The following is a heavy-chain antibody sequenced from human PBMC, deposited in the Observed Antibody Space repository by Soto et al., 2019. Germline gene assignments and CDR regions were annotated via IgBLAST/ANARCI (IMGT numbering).Heavy chain of an antibody. V-gene: IGHV1-69*01. CDR3: ARERRVVVVAADAFDI. CDR2: IIPIFGTA. D-gene: IGHD2-15*01. J-gene: IGHJ3*02. Sequence: QVQLVQSGAEVKKPGSSVKVSCKASGGTFSSYGISWVRQAPGQGLEWMGGIIPIFGTANYAQKFQGRVTITADESTSTSYMELSSLRSEDTAVYYCARERRVVVVAADAFDIWGQGTMVTVSS. CDR1: GGTFSSYG.